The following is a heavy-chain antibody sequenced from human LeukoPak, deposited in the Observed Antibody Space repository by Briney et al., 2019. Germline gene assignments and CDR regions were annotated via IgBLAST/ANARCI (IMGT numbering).Heavy chain of an antibody. J-gene: IGHJ4*02. CDR3: ARTPRKYCSGGSCREY. CDR2: ITTDETT. CDR1: GFPFSISW. V-gene: IGHV3-74*01. Sequence: GGSLRLSCAASGFPFSISWMHWFRQVPGKGLMWVSRITTDETTTYADSVRGRFTISRDNAKNSLYLQMNSLRAEDTAVYYCARTPRKYCSGGSCREYWGQGTLVTVSS. D-gene: IGHD2-15*01.